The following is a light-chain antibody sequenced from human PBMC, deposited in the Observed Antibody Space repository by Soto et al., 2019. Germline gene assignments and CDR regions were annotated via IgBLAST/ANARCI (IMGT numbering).Light chain of an antibody. Sequence: EIVLTQSPGTLSLSPWERATLSCRASQSVSSSYLAWYQQKPGQAPRLLIYGASSRATGIPDRFSGSGSGTDFTLTISRLEPEDFAVYYCQQYGSSPAAAFGQGTKVDIK. CDR1: QSVSSSY. J-gene: IGKJ1*01. CDR3: QQYGSSPAAA. V-gene: IGKV3-20*01. CDR2: GAS.